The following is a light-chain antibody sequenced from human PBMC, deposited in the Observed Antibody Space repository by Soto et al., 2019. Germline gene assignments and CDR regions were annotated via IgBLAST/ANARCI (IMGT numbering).Light chain of an antibody. Sequence: QSALTQPASVSGSPGQSVTISCTGTGTDVGGYNYVSWYQHHPGKAPKLMIYEVSTRPPGVSNRFSGSKSGNTASLSISELQTEDEADYYCCSFTSRSTWLFGGGTKLTVL. CDR2: EVS. CDR1: GTDVGGYNY. V-gene: IGLV2-14*01. CDR3: CSFTSRSTWL. J-gene: IGLJ3*02.